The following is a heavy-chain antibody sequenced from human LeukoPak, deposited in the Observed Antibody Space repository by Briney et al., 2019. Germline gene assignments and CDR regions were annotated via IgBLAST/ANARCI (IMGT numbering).Heavy chain of an antibody. J-gene: IGHJ5*02. D-gene: IGHD3-9*01. CDR2: IYYSGST. CDR3: ARDMTDWWFDP. Sequence: NSSETLSLTCTVSGVSISSGGYYWSWIRQHPGKGLEWIGYIYYSGSTHYNPSLKSRVTISVDTSKNQFSLKLSSVTAADTAVYYCARDMTDWWFDPWGQGTLVTVSS. CDR1: GVSISSGGYY. V-gene: IGHV4-31*03.